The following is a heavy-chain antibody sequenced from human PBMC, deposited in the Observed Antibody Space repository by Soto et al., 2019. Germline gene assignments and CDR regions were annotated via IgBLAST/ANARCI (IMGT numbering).Heavy chain of an antibody. D-gene: IGHD1-26*01. CDR1: GYTFTSYY. V-gene: IGHV1-46*01. J-gene: IGHJ4*02. CDR3: ARGPGLSFSPRVSGSLLFDY. CDR2: INPSGGST. Sequence: QVQLVQSGAEVKKPGASVKVSCKASGYTFTSYYMHWVRQAPGQGLEWMGIINPSGGSTSYAQKFRGGVTLTRDTASSTVHMELSSVRSEDTVVYFWARGPGLSFSPRVSGSLLFDYWGQGTLVTVSS.